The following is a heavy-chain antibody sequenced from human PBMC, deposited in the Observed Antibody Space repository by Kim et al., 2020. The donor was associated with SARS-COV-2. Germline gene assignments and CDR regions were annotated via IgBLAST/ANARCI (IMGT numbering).Heavy chain of an antibody. D-gene: IGHD6-13*01. CDR3: ARDFGSSSWYAGFSEI. Sequence: GGSLRLSCAPSGFTFNTYTMSWVRQAPGKGLEWVSSISGDSAYIYYADSVRGRFTISRDNAKNSLFLQMTSLRAEDTAVYYCARDFGSSSWYAGFSEIWGQGTLVTVSS. V-gene: IGHV3-21*01. CDR2: ISGDSAYI. CDR1: GFTFNTYT. J-gene: IGHJ3*02.